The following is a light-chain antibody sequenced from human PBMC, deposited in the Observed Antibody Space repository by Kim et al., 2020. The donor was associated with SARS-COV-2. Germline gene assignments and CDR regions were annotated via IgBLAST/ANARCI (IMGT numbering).Light chain of an antibody. J-gene: IGKJ2*01. V-gene: IGKV4-1*01. CDR2: WAS. CDR1: QSVLYSPNNKNY. CDR3: QQYYSIPYT. Sequence: ATINCKSSQSVLYSPNNKNYLAWYQQTPGQPPKLLIYWASTRESGVPDRVSGSGSGTDFTLTISSLQAEDVAVYYCQQYYSIPYTFGQGTKLEI.